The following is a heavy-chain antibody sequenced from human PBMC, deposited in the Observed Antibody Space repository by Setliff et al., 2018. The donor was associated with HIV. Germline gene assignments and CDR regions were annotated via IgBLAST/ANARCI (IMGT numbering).Heavy chain of an antibody. J-gene: IGHJ6*03. V-gene: IGHV1-8*01. CDR3: ARGLAVAGKSYYSYYYMDV. CDR2: MNPNSGNT. Sequence: GASVKVSCKASGYTFTSYDINWVRQATGQGLEWMGWMNPNSGNTGYAQKFQGRVTMTRNTSISTVYMELSSLRSEDTAVYYCARGLAVAGKSYYSYYYMDVWGKGTTVTVSS. CDR1: GYTFTSYD. D-gene: IGHD6-19*01.